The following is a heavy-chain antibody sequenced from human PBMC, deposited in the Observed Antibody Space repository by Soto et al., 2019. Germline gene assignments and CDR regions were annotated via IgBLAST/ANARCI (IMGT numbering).Heavy chain of an antibody. J-gene: IGHJ4*02. V-gene: IGHV3-33*01. Sequence: GGSLRLSCAASGFTFSSYGMHWVRQAPGKGLEWVAVIWYDGSNKYYADSVKGRFTISRDNSKNTLYLQMNSLRAEDTAVYYCARGQISGYSSSWYLSRANFDYWGQGTLVTVSS. CDR3: ARGQISGYSSSWYLSRANFDY. CDR2: IWYDGSNK. D-gene: IGHD6-13*01. CDR1: GFTFSSYG.